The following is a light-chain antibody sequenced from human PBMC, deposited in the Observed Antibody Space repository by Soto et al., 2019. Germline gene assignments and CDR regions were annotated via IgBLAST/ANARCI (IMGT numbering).Light chain of an antibody. J-gene: IGKJ4*01. CDR3: HQYDNYPLT. V-gene: IGKV1-5*01. CDR2: DAS. Sequence: DIQMTQSPPTLSASVGDRVTITCRASQSVRSWLAWYQQKPGTAPKLLIFDASRLESGVPSRFSGSASGTKFTLTISSLQPYDFATYSGHQYDNYPLTFGGGTKVDIK. CDR1: QSVRSW.